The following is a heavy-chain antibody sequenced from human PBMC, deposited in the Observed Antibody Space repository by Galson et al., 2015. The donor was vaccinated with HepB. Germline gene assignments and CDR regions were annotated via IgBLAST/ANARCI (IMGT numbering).Heavy chain of an antibody. CDR2: IVVGSGNT. CDR1: GLTFTSSA. D-gene: IGHD3-10*01. Sequence: SVKVSCKASGLTFTSSAMQWVRQARGQRLEWIGWIVVGSGNTNYAQKFQERVTITRDMSTSTAYMELSSLRSEDTAVYYCAGFSPVSWFGELLSSAFDIWGQGTMVTVSS. J-gene: IGHJ3*02. V-gene: IGHV1-58*02. CDR3: AGFSPVSWFGELLSSAFDI.